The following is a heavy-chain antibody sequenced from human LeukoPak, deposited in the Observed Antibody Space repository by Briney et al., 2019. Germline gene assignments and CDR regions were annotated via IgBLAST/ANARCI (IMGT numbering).Heavy chain of an antibody. Sequence: SETLSLTCAVYGGSFSGYYWSWIRQPPGKGLEWIGEINHSGSTNYNPSLKSRVTISVDTSKNQFSLKLSSVTAADTAVYYCARVGYYGSGNAGDDWGQGTLVTVSS. V-gene: IGHV4-34*01. CDR1: GGSFSGYY. J-gene: IGHJ4*02. D-gene: IGHD3-10*01. CDR2: INHSGST. CDR3: ARVGYYGSGNAGDD.